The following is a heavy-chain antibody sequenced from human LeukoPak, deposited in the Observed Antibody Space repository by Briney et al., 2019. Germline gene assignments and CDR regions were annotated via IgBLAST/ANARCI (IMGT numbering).Heavy chain of an antibody. Sequence: GGSLRLSCAASGFTFSSYSMNWVRQAPGKGLEWVSYISSSSSTIYYADSVKGRFTISRDNAKNSLYLQMNSLRAEDTAVCYCARAYYYGSGSIRFNDYWGQGTLVTVSS. J-gene: IGHJ4*02. V-gene: IGHV3-48*04. CDR1: GFTFSSYS. D-gene: IGHD3-10*01. CDR2: ISSSSSTI. CDR3: ARAYYYGSGSIRFNDY.